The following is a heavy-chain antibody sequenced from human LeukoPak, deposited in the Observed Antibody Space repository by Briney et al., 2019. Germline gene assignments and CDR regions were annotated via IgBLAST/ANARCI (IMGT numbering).Heavy chain of an antibody. J-gene: IGHJ3*01. CDR1: GFTFSTYS. V-gene: IGHV3-48*01. CDR3: ARDPAGGAYDL. CDR2: ISDSSAM. Sequence: GGSLRLSCAASGFTFSTYSMKWVRQAPGKGLEWVSYISDSSAMYYADSVRGRFTISRENDKNSLFLQMNSLRAEDTAVYYCARDPAGGAYDLWGQGTMVTVSS.